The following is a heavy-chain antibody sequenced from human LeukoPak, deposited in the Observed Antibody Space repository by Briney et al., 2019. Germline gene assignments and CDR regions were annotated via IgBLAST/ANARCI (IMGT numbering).Heavy chain of an antibody. Sequence: ASVKVSCKASGYTFTSYGISWVRQAPGQGLEWMGWISAYNGNTNYAQKLQGRVTMTTDTSTSTAYMELRSLRSDDTAVYYCARGRRDCYDSSGDAFDIWGQGTMVTVSS. CDR3: ARGRRDCYDSSGDAFDI. J-gene: IGHJ3*02. CDR1: GYTFTSYG. V-gene: IGHV1-18*01. CDR2: ISAYNGNT. D-gene: IGHD3-22*01.